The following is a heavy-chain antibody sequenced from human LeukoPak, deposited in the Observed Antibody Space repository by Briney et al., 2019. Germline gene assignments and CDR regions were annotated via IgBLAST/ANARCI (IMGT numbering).Heavy chain of an antibody. V-gene: IGHV3-21*01. CDR1: GFTFSSYS. J-gene: IGHJ4*02. Sequence: GGSLRLSCAASGFTFSSYSMNWVRQAPGKRLEWASSISSSSSYIYYADSVKGRFTISRDNAKNSLYLQMNSLRAEDTAVYYCARESSTSYAFDYWGQGTLVTVSS. CDR3: ARESSTSYAFDY. D-gene: IGHD2-2*01. CDR2: ISSSSSYI.